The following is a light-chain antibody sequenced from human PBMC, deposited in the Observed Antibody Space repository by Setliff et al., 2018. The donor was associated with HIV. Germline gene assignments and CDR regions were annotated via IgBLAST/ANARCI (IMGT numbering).Light chain of an antibody. CDR2: EVN. V-gene: IGLV2-23*02. CDR1: INNIGSYNR. Sequence: QSALTQPPSVSGSPGQSIIISCTGTINNIGSYNRVSWYQQRPGTAPKLIIFEVNKRPSGVSNRFSGSKSVSTASLAISGLQADDEGDYYCCSYAGNDTFVVFGSGTKVTVL. CDR3: CSYAGNDTFVV. J-gene: IGLJ1*01.